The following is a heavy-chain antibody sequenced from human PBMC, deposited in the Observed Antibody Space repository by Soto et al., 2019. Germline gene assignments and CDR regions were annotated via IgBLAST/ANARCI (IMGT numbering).Heavy chain of an antibody. V-gene: IGHV1-3*01. CDR2: INAGNGNT. CDR1: A. Sequence: AMGWRRNTKKQMLEWMGWINAGNGNTKYSQKFQGRVTITRDTSASTAYMELSSLRSEDTAVYYCARDGIAAAGTGAFDIWGQGTMVTVSS. J-gene: IGHJ3*02. D-gene: IGHD6-13*01. CDR3: ARDGIAAAGTGAFDI.